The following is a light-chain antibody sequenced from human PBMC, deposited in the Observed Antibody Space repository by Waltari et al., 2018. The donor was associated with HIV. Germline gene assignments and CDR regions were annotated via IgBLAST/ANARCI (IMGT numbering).Light chain of an antibody. CDR1: SSDVGGYNL. CDR2: EVS. CDR3: CAYAGSTTYVI. V-gene: IGLV2-23*02. Sequence: QSALTQPASVSGSPGQSITISCTGPSSDVGGYNLFSWYQQHPGKAPKPMIYEVSKRPSGVSNRFSGSKSGNTASLTISGLQAEDEADYYCCAYAGSTTYVIFGGGTKLTVL. J-gene: IGLJ2*01.